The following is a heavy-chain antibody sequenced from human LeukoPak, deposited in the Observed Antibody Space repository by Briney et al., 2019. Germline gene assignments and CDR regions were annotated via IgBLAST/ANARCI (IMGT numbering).Heavy chain of an antibody. CDR2: ISSSSNYI. J-gene: IGHJ3*02. V-gene: IGHV3-21*01. CDR3: ARDPGTTQTLHDAFDI. Sequence: GGSLRLSCAASGFTFSSYSMNWVRQAPGKGLEWVSSISSSSNYIYYADSVKGRFTISRDNARNSLYLQMNSLRAEDTAVYYCARDPGTTQTLHDAFDIWGQGTMVTVSS. D-gene: IGHD1-7*01. CDR1: GFTFSSYS.